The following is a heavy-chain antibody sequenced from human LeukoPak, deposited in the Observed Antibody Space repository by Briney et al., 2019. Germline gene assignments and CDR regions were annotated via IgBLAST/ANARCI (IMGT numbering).Heavy chain of an antibody. J-gene: IGHJ4*02. CDR2: IYYSGST. V-gene: IGHV4-59*08. D-gene: IGHD3-3*01. Sequence: NPSETLSLTCTVSGGSISSYYWSWIRQPPGKGLEWIGYIYYSGSTNYNPSLRSRVTISVDTSRNQFSLQLSSVTAADTAVYYCAESKFLEWYFDYWGQGKMVTVSS. CDR3: AESKFLEWYFDY. CDR1: GGSISSYY.